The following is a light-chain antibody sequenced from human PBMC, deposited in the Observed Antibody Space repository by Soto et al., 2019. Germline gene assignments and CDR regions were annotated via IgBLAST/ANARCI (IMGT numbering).Light chain of an antibody. J-gene: IGKJ4*01. CDR2: DVS. CDR1: HSVTNY. V-gene: IGKV3-11*01. Sequence: EIVLTQSPATLSLSPGESATLSCRASHSVTNYLGWYQQKSGQAPRLLISDVSKRATGIPARFSGSGSGTEFTLTINSLEPEDFAVYFCQHRVNRPTFGGGTKVEIK. CDR3: QHRVNRPT.